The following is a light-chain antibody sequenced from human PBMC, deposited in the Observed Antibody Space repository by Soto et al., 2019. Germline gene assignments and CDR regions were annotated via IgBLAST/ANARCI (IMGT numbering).Light chain of an antibody. Sequence: QSALTQPASVSGAPGQSITISCTGTSSDVGGYNYVSWYQQHPGKAPKLMIYDVSNRPSGISNRFSGSKSGNTASLTISGLQAEDEADYYCSSYISSSTVVFCGGTKLTVL. J-gene: IGLJ2*01. CDR1: SSDVGGYNY. V-gene: IGLV2-14*01. CDR2: DVS. CDR3: SSYISSSTVV.